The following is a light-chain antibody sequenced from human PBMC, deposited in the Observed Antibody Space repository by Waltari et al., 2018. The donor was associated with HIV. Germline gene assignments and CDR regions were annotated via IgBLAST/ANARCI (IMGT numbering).Light chain of an antibody. V-gene: IGLV2-14*01. J-gene: IGLJ2*01. CDR1: SSDVGGSNF. CDR2: EVS. CDR3: SSYTTTSNVEL. Sequence: QSALTQPASVSGSPGQSITISCAASSSDVGGSNFVSWYHQHPVKAPKLMVYEVSNRPSGVSNRFSGSKSGNTASLTISGLQAEDEAVYYCSSYTTTSNVELFGGGTKLTVL.